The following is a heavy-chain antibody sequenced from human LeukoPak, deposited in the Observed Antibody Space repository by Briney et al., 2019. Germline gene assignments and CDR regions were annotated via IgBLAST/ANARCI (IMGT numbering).Heavy chain of an antibody. J-gene: IGHJ4*02. Sequence: PGGSLRLSCAASGFTFSSYWMSWVRQTPGKGLEWVANIKQDGSEKYYVDSVKGRFTISRDNAKNSLYLQMNSLRAEDTAVYYCARDGRAYAGPFDYWGQGTLVTVSS. D-gene: IGHD4-17*01. V-gene: IGHV3-7*01. CDR1: GFTFSSYW. CDR3: ARDGRAYAGPFDY. CDR2: IKQDGSEK.